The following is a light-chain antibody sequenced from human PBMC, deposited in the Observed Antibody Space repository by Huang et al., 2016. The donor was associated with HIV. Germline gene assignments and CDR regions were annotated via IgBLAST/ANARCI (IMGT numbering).Light chain of an antibody. Sequence: DIVMTQSPDSLTVSLGERATIKCRSSQSVLYSSNSKNYLAWFQQKPGRAPRLLIYWGSSRESGVPDRFSGSGSGTDFPLTIDRLEAEDAAIYYCQQYYRLPQTFGQGTRVEIK. CDR2: WGS. J-gene: IGKJ1*01. V-gene: IGKV4-1*01. CDR1: QSVLYSSNSKNY. CDR3: QQYYRLPQT.